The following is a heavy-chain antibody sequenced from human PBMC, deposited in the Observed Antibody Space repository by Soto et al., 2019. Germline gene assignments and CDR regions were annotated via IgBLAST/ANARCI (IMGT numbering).Heavy chain of an antibody. D-gene: IGHD4-17*01. CDR2: ITGSGGST. J-gene: IGHJ4*02. V-gene: IGHV3-23*01. Sequence: EVQLLESGGGLVQPGGSLRLSCAASGFTFSTYAMIWVRQAPGKGQGWVSVITGSGGSTYYADSVKGRFTISRDTSKNTLFLQMNSLRAEDTAVYYCAKDRYGDYGGIDYWGQGTMVTVSS. CDR3: AKDRYGDYGGIDY. CDR1: GFTFSTYA.